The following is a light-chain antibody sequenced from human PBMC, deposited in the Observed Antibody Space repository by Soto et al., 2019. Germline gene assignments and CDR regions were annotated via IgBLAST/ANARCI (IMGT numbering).Light chain of an antibody. CDR1: SSNIGSNP. J-gene: IGLJ3*02. V-gene: IGLV1-44*01. CDR2: SDN. CDR3: AVWDDSLNGRV. Sequence: QSVLTQPPSASGTPGQSVTISCSGSSSNIGSNPVNWYQQLPGTAPKLLIFSDNQRPSGVPARVSGSKSGTSASLAISGLQSEDEADYYCAVWDDSLNGRVFGGGTKLTVL.